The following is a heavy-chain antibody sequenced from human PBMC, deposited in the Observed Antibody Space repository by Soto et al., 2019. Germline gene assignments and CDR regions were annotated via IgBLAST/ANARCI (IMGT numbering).Heavy chain of an antibody. CDR1: GDSIISIYH. CDR3: ARTYTVGYYPH. V-gene: IGHV4-38-2*01. CDR2: IYHTVTT. D-gene: IGHD3-3*01. J-gene: IGHJ4*02. Sequence: LSETLSLTCAVSGDSIISIYHWAWLRPPPGRGLECVASIYHTVTTYYTPSLRSRVTISVDTSKNQFSLRLRSVTAADSAVYYCARTYTVGYYPHCGQGNLVTVSS.